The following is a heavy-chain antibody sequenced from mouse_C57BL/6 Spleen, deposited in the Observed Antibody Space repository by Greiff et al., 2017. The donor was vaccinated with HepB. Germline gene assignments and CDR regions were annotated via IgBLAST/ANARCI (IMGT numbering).Heavy chain of an antibody. V-gene: IGHV14-2*01. D-gene: IGHD2-1*01. J-gene: IGHJ2*01. Sequence: EVQLQESGAELVKPGASVKLSCTASGFNIKDYYMHWVKQRTEQGLEWIGRIDPEDGETKYAPKFQGKATITADTSSNTAYLQLSSLTSEDTAVYYCARESPYGNYEWYYFDYWGQGTTLTVSS. CDR2: IDPEDGET. CDR1: GFNIKDYY. CDR3: ARESPYGNYEWYYFDY.